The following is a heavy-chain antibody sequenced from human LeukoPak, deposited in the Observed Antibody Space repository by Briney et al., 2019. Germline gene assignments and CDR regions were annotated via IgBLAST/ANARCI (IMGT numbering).Heavy chain of an antibody. CDR2: INPSGGST. V-gene: IGHV1-46*01. CDR3: ARDQFPDWYNSSWYVLTY. D-gene: IGHD6-13*01. J-gene: IGHJ4*02. Sequence: ASVKVSCKASGYTFTSYYMHWVRQAPGQGLEWMGIINPSGGSTSYAQKFQGRVTMTRDTSTSTVYMELSSLRSEDTAVYYCARDQFPDWYNSSWYVLTYWGQGTLVTVSS. CDR1: GYTFTSYY.